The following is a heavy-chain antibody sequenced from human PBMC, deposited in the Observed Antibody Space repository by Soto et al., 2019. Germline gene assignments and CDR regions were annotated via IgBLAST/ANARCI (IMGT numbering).Heavy chain of an antibody. V-gene: IGHV3-53*01. CDR1: GFTVSSNY. CDR3: ARDPPPTRHGMDF. J-gene: IGHJ6*02. Sequence: PGGSLGLSCAASGFTVSSNYMSWVRQAPGKGLEWVSVIYSGGSTYYADSVRGRFTISRDNSKNTLYLQMKSLRAEDTAVYYCARDPPPTRHGMDFRGQATKVTVSS. CDR2: IYSGGST.